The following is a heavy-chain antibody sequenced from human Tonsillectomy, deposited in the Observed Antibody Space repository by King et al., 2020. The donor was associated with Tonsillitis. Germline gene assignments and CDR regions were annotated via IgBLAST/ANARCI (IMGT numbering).Heavy chain of an antibody. Sequence: QLVQSGAEVKKPGESLKISCKGSGYSFTSYWIAWVRQMPGKGLEWMGIIYPGDSDTRYSPSFQGQVTISADKSISTAYLQWSSLKASDTAMYYCARQRAGWDGYSTNKGDWYFDLRGRGTLVTVSS. J-gene: IGHJ2*01. CDR3: ARQRAGWDGYSTNKGDWYFDL. CDR1: GYSFTSYW. CDR2: IYPGDSDT. V-gene: IGHV5-51*01. D-gene: IGHD5-24*01.